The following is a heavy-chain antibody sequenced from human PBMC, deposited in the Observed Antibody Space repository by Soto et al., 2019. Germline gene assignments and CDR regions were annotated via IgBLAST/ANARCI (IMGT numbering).Heavy chain of an antibody. Sequence: ASVKVSCKASGYTFTGYYMHWVRQAPGQGLEWMGWINPNSGGTNYAQKFQGRVTMTRDTSISTAYMELSRLRSDDTAVYYCARAFYSGSYTHFDYWGQGTLGTVSA. CDR2: INPNSGGT. CDR3: ARAFYSGSYTHFDY. V-gene: IGHV1-2*02. J-gene: IGHJ4*02. CDR1: GYTFTGYY. D-gene: IGHD1-26*01.